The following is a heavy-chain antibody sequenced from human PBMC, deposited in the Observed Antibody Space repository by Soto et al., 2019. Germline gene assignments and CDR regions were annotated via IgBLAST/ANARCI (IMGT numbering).Heavy chain of an antibody. V-gene: IGHV1-46*01. J-gene: IGHJ6*04. D-gene: IGHD5-18*01. Sequence: ASVKDSCKASGYTFTSYYVHWVRKAPGQGLEWMGIINPSGGSTSYAQKFQGRVTMTRDTSTSTVYMELSSLRSEDTAVYYCARGSYGPPDYYYYYGMDVWGKGTTVTVSS. CDR2: INPSGGST. CDR1: GYTFTSYY. CDR3: ARGSYGPPDYYYYYGMDV.